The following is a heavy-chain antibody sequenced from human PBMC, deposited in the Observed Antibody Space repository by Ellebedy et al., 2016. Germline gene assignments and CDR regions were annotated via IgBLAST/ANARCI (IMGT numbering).Heavy chain of an antibody. V-gene: IGHV4-59*01. J-gene: IGHJ5*02. D-gene: IGHD4-17*01. CDR1: GGSFSTYY. Sequence: SETLSLTXSVSGGSFSTYYWTWIRQPPGKGLEWIGYVYHSGATNYNPSLESRVTISVDTSKNQFSLSLSSVTAADTAVYYCARVGGAVTTYWFDPWGQGTLVTVSS. CDR3: ARVGGAVTTYWFDP. CDR2: VYHSGAT.